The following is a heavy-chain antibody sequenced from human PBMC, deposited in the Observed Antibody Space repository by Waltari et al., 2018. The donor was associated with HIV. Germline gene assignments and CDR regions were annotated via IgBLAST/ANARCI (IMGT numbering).Heavy chain of an antibody. CDR3: SRGGRTAAAYFGMDV. D-gene: IGHD6-25*01. V-gene: IGHV4-30-4*08. CDR1: GGSVSTGDYY. Sequence: VQLQESGPGLVKPSQTLSLSCSVSGGSVSTGDYYWTWVRQSPGKGLEWIGHIFYTAGSYYNPSLNNRVSTSLDKANNRVSLLLTSVTAADTAVYYCSRGGRTAAAYFGMDVWGPGTTVIVAS. CDR2: IFYTAGS. J-gene: IGHJ6*02.